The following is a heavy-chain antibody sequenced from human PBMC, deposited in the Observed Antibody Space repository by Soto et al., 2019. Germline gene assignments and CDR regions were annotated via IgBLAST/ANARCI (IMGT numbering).Heavy chain of an antibody. J-gene: IGHJ4*02. V-gene: IGHV4-59*01. Sequence: SETLSLTCSVSGGSISSGYWTWIRHPPGKGLEWIGYIYLGGSINYNPSLKSRVIISVDTAKNQFSLSLSSVTAADTAVCYCTGAYYDIDGYILDPWGQGTSVTVSSGKNDNFGDPVPHLQWSSLRASDTAIYFCARPSDVGLASSFEYWGQGTQVTVSS. CDR2: IYLGGSI. CDR3: TGAYYDIDGYILDPWGQGTSVTVSSGKNDNFGDPVPHLQWSSLRASDTAIYFCARPSDVGLASSFEY. D-gene: IGHD3-9*01. CDR1: GGSISSGY.